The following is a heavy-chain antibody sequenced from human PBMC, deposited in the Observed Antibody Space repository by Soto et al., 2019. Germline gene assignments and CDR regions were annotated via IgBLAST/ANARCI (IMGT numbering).Heavy chain of an antibody. V-gene: IGHV3-30*18. CDR3: GKDVEDYVPYYKGGEV. Sequence: QVQLVESGGGVVQPGTSLRLSCAASGFTFKTHAMHWVRQAPGKGLEWMAVIAYDGNEKFYADSVKGRFTISRDNSKNALYLQINTLRNENTAVFYCGKDVEDYVPYYKGGEVWGQGTQSPSP. D-gene: IGHD3-10*01. CDR2: IAYDGNEK. J-gene: IGHJ6*02. CDR1: GFTFKTHA.